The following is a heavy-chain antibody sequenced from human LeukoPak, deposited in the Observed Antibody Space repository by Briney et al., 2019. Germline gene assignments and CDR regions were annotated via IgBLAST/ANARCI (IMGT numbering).Heavy chain of an antibody. D-gene: IGHD5-24*01. J-gene: IGHJ4*02. CDR1: GFTFSRYA. CDR3: AKESGGLQSDY. CDR2: ISAGGGST. Sequence: ETGGSLRLSCAASGFTFSRYAMSWVRQAPGKGLEWVSAISAGGGSTFYADSVKGRFTISRDNAKNSLYLQMNSLRAEDTAVYYCAKESGGLQSDYWGQGTLVTVSS. V-gene: IGHV3-23*01.